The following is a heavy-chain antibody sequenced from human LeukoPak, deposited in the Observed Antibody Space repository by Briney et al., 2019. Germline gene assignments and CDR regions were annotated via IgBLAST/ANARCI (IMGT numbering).Heavy chain of an antibody. V-gene: IGHV4-4*07. CDR1: GGSISSYY. CDR2: IYNSGST. Sequence: SETLSLTCTISGGSISSYYWSWIRQPAGKGREWIGRIYNSGSTNYNPSLKSRVTMSLDTSKNQFSLKLSPVTAAETAVYYCARDQMTTVRGFDYWGQGSLVTVSS. D-gene: IGHD4-17*01. CDR3: ARDQMTTVRGFDY. J-gene: IGHJ4*02.